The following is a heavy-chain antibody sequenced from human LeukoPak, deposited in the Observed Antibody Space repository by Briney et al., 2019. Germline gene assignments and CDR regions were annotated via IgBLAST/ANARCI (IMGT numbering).Heavy chain of an antibody. J-gene: IGHJ6*03. CDR3: ARDHDFWSGPGYYYYYMDV. V-gene: IGHV4-4*07. CDR2: IYTSGST. CDR1: GGSISSYY. Sequence: KPSETLSLTCTVSGGSISSYYWSWIRQPAGKGLEWIGRIYTSGSTNYSPSLKSRVTMSVDTSKNQFSLKLSSVTAADTAVYYCARDHDFWSGPGYYYYYMDVWGKGTTVTVSS. D-gene: IGHD3-3*01.